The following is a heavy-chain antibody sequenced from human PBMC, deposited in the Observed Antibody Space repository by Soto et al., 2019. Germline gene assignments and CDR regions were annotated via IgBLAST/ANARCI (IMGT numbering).Heavy chain of an antibody. V-gene: IGHV3-30-3*01. CDR3: ASNIVVVADTGAFDI. J-gene: IGHJ3*02. D-gene: IGHD2-15*01. Sequence: QVQLVESGGGVVQPGRSLRLSCAASGLTFSSYAMHWVRKAPGKGLEWVAVISYDGSNKYYADSVKSRFTISRDNSKNTLYLQMNSLRAEDTAVYYCASNIVVVADTGAFDIWGQGTMVTVAS. CDR2: ISYDGSNK. CDR1: GLTFSSYA.